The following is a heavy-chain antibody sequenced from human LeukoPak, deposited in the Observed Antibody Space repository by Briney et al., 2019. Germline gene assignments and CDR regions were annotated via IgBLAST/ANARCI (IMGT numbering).Heavy chain of an antibody. J-gene: IGHJ4*02. CDR3: ARLSGRVVCSAGSCYIDS. CDR2: IYPGDSGT. CDR1: GYRFTSDW. Sequence: GESLKISCEGSGYRFTSDWIGWVRQMPGKGLGWGGIIYPGDSGTRDSPSFQGQVTISADKSVNTAYLQWSSLKASDTAMYYSARLSGRVVCSAGSCYIDSWGQGTLVTVSS. V-gene: IGHV5-51*01. D-gene: IGHD2-15*01.